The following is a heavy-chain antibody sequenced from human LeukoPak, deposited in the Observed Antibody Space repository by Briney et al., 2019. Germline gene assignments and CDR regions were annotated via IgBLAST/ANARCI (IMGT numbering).Heavy chain of an antibody. CDR1: GFTFSSYA. D-gene: IGHD6-13*01. CDR2: ISYDGSNK. V-gene: IGHV3-30-3*01. J-gene: IGHJ6*02. CDR3: AAGKGMDV. Sequence: GGSLRLSCAASGFTFSSYAMHWVRQAPGKGLEWVAVISYDGSNKYYADSVKGRFTISRDNSKNTLCLQMNSLRAEDTAVYYPAAGKGMDVWGQGTTVTVSS.